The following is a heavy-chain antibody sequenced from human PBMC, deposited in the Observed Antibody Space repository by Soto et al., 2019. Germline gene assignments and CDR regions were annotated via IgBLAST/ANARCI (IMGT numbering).Heavy chain of an antibody. CDR3: TVDIVGTGSH. V-gene: IGHV3-72*01. CDR1: GFSFSDYI. CDR2: SDDKRFNYGT. D-gene: IGHD5-12*01. Sequence: EVQLVESGGGLVQPGGSLRLSCEASGFSFSDYIMDWVRQAPGKGLEWVGRSDDKRFNYGTEYAASVEGRLSISRDASRNSVYLQMNSLKAEDTAMYYCTVDIVGTGSHWGQGTLVTVSS. J-gene: IGHJ4*02.